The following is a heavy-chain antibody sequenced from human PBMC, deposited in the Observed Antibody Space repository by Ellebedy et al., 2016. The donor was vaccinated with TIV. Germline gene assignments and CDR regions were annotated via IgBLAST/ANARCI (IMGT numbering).Heavy chain of an antibody. CDR1: GYTLTELS. CDR2: FDPEDGET. D-gene: IGHD1-7*01. J-gene: IGHJ6*02. Sequence: ASVKVSCKVSGYTLTELSMHWVRQAPGKGLEWMGGFDPEDGETIYAQKFQGRVTMTEDTSTDTAYMELSSLRSEDTAVYYCARDPLGLQNYFYGMDVWGQGTTVTVSS. V-gene: IGHV1-24*01. CDR3: ARDPLGLQNYFYGMDV.